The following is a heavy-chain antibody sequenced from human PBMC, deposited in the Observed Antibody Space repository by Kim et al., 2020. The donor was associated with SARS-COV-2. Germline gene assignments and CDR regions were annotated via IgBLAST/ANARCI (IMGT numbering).Heavy chain of an antibody. Sequence: SQTLSLTCAISGDSVSSSSAAWNWIRQSPSRGLEWLGRTYYRSKWFYDYALSVKSRITINPDTSKNQFSLQLNSVTPEDAAVYYCASQSNSDTSYSGLDVWGQGTPVTVSS. CDR1: GDSVSSSSAA. CDR3: ASQSNSDTSYSGLDV. CDR2: TYYRSKWFY. J-gene: IGHJ6*02. D-gene: IGHD3-22*01. V-gene: IGHV6-1*01.